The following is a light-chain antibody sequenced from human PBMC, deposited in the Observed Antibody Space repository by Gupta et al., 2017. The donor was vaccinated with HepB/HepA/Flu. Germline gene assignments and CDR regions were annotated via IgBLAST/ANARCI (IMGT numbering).Light chain of an antibody. J-gene: IGLJ2*01. CDR3: ASWDDSRRGPV. Sequence: QSVLTQSPSASGTPGQRVTISCSGSSSNIGSNFVSWYQQLPGTAPKLLISRTNQRPSGVPARFSGSKSGTSASLAISVLRPEDEADYYCASWDDSRRGPVFGGETKLTVL. CDR1: SSNIGSNF. V-gene: IGLV1-47*01. CDR2: RTN.